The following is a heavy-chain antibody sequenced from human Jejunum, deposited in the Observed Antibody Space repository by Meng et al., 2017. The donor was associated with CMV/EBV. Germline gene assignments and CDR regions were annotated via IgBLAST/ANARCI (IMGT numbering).Heavy chain of an antibody. D-gene: IGHD3-22*01. CDR3: ARDYSDSSRQGY. V-gene: IGHV1-2*06. J-gene: IGHJ4*02. Sequence: VQLGQSRAEVKQPGASVRVSCKASGYTFTGYFIHWVRQASGQGLEWMGRINPNSGGTSYTQKFQGRVTMTRDTSITTAYMELSRLGSDDTAVYYCARDYSDSSRQGYWGQGTLVTVSS. CDR1: GYTFTGYF. CDR2: INPNSGGT.